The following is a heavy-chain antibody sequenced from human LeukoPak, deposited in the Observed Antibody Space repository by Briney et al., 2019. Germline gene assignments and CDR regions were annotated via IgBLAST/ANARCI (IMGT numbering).Heavy chain of an antibody. V-gene: IGHV1-46*01. CDR3: AREVAAAGFDY. CDR1: GYAFTSYY. Sequence: ASVKVSCRASGYAFTSYYMHWVRQAPGQGLEWMGIINPSGGSTSYAQKFQGRVTMTRDTSTSTVYMELSSLRSEDTAVYYCAREVAAAGFDYWGQGTMVTVSS. D-gene: IGHD6-13*01. J-gene: IGHJ4*02. CDR2: INPSGGST.